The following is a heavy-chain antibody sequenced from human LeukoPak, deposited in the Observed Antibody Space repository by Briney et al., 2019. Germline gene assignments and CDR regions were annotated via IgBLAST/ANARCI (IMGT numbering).Heavy chain of an antibody. V-gene: IGHV4-59*12. Sequence: PSETLSLTCTVSGGSISSYYWSWIRQPPGKGLEWIGYIYYSGSTNYNPSLKSRVTISVDTSKNQFSLKLSSVTAADTAVYYCAREAASGEYYDYWGQGTLVTVSS. J-gene: IGHJ4*02. CDR3: AREAASGEYYDY. CDR1: GGSISSYY. D-gene: IGHD1-26*01. CDR2: IYYSGST.